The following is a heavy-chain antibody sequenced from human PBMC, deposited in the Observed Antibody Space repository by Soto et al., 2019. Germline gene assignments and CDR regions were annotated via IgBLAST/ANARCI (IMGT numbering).Heavy chain of an antibody. CDR3: ASDYYGSGSYYNAGFDP. CDR1: GYTFTSYG. D-gene: IGHD3-10*01. CDR2: ISAYNGNT. Sequence: GASVKVPCRASGYTFTSYGISWVRQAPGQGLEWMGWISAYNGNTNYAQKLQGRVTMTTDTSTSTAYMELRSLRSDDTAVYYCASDYYGSGSYYNAGFDPWGQGTLVTVSS. V-gene: IGHV1-18*01. J-gene: IGHJ5*02.